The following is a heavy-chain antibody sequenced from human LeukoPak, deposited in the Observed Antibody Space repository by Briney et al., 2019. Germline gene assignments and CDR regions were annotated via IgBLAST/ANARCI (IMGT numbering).Heavy chain of an antibody. CDR2: ISWNSGSI. Sequence: PGGSLRLSCAASGFTFDDYAMHWVRQAPGKGLEWVSGISWNSGSIGYADSVKGRFTISRDNAKNSLYLQMNSLRAEDTALYYCAKDLRRYDFWSCYYYYCMDVWGKGTTVTVSS. D-gene: IGHD3-3*01. CDR3: AKDLRRYDFWSCYYYYCMDV. CDR1: GFTFDDYA. J-gene: IGHJ6*03. V-gene: IGHV3-9*01.